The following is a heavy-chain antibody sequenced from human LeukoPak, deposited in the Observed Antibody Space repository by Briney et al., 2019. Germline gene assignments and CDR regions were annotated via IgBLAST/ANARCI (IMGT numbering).Heavy chain of an antibody. J-gene: IGHJ4*02. CDR3: ARDSHGIAAAGTAGAGS. CDR2: IIPIFGTA. V-gene: IGHV1-69*05. CDR1: GGTFSSYA. Sequence: GTSVKVSCKASGGTFSSYAISWVRQAPGQGLEWMGGIIPIFGTANYAQKLQGRVTMTTDTSTSTACMELRSLRSDDTAVYYCARDSHGIAAAGTAGAGSWGQGTLVTVSS. D-gene: IGHD6-13*01.